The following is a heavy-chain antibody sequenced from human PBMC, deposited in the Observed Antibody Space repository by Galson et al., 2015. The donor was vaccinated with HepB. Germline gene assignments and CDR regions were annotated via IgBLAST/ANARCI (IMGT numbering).Heavy chain of an antibody. CDR2: ISSSGSTI. V-gene: IGHV3-11*01. Sequence: SLRLSCAASGFTFSDYYMSWIRQAPGKGLEWVSYISSSGSTIYYADSVKGRFTISRDNAKNSLYLQMNSLRAEDTAVYYCARDGSSSWYNGANAFDIWGQGTMVTVSS. D-gene: IGHD6-13*01. J-gene: IGHJ3*02. CDR1: GFTFSDYY. CDR3: ARDGSSSWYNGANAFDI.